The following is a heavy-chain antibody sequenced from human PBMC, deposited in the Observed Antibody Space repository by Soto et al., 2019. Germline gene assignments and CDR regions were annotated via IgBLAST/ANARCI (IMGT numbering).Heavy chain of an antibody. CDR1: GFTFSSYA. D-gene: IGHD3-22*01. CDR3: AKSMAPRAVIGMDD. J-gene: IGHJ6*02. V-gene: IGHV3-23*01. CDR2: ISGSGGST. Sequence: GGSLRLSCAASGFTFSSYAMSWVRQAQGRGLEWVSAISGSGGSTYYADSVKGLFTISRDNSKNTLYLQMNSLRAEDTAVDYCAKSMAPRAVIGMDDWGQGTTVTVSS.